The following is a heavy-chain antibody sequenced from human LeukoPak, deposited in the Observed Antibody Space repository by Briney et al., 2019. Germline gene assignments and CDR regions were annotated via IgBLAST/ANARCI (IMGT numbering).Heavy chain of an antibody. CDR3: ARDGSSWDYFDY. V-gene: IGHV4-39*07. D-gene: IGHD6-13*01. J-gene: IGHJ4*02. CDR1: GGSISSSSYY. Sequence: SETLSLTCTVSGGSISSSSYYWGWVRQPPGKGLEWIGTMYYSGSTYYNPSLKSRVTISVDTSKNQFSLKLSSVTAADTAVYYCARDGSSWDYFDYWGQGTLVTVSS. CDR2: MYYSGST.